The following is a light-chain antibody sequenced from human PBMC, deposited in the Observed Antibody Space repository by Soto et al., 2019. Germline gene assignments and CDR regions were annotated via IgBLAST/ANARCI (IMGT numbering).Light chain of an antibody. V-gene: IGKV3-15*01. CDR2: GAS. Sequence: EVVMTQTPATLSVSPGEGATLSCRASQSVHSNLAWYQQKPGQAPRLLIFGASTRATDIPARFSGSGSGTEFTLTISSLQPEDSATYYCLQDINYPWTFGQGTKVEIK. CDR1: QSVHSN. CDR3: LQDINYPWT. J-gene: IGKJ1*01.